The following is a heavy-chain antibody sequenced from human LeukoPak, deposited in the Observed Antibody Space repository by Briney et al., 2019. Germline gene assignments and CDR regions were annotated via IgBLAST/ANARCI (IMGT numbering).Heavy chain of an antibody. Sequence: PSETLSLTCTVSGGSISGYYWTWIRQPPGKGLDWIGFVYYNGNTRYNPSLKSRVTISVDTSENQFSLNLTSVTAADTAVYYCASANPLYGGYHFDFWGQGSLVTVSS. CDR3: ASANPLYGGYHFDF. CDR2: VYYNGNT. CDR1: GGSISGYY. V-gene: IGHV4-59*01. J-gene: IGHJ4*02. D-gene: IGHD4-17*01.